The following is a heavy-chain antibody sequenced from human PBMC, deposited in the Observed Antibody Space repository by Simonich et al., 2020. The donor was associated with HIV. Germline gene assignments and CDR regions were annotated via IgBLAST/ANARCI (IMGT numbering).Heavy chain of an antibody. J-gene: IGHJ5*02. V-gene: IGHV4-4*02. Sequence: QVQLQESGPGLVKPSGTLSLTCAVSGGFIYSSNWWSWVRQPPGKGLEWIGQIYHGQIYHSESTDYNPSLKSRVTVSVDTSKNQFSLKLTSVTAADTAVYYCARQKGGYNPFNAWGQGTLLTVSS. CDR2: IYHSEST. CDR1: GGFIYSSNW. CDR3: ARQKGGYNPFNA. D-gene: IGHD5-12*01.